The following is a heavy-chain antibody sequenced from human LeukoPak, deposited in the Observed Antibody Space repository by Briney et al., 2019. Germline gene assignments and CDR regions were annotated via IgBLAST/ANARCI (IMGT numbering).Heavy chain of an antibody. CDR1: GYTFTSYG. CDR2: ISAYNGNT. D-gene: IGHD6-19*01. CDR3: ARDREGYSSGWYFRFYYYYYGMDV. Sequence: ASVKVSCKASGYTFTSYGISWVRQAPGQGLEWMGWISAYNGNTNYAQKLQGRVTMTIDTSTSTAYMELRSLRSDDTAVYYCARDREGYSSGWYFRFYYYYYGMDVWGQGTTVTVSS. J-gene: IGHJ6*02. V-gene: IGHV1-18*01.